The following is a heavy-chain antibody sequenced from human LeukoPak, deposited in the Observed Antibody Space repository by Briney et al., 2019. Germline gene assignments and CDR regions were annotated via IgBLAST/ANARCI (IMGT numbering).Heavy chain of an antibody. CDR2: INPNSGGT. CDR3: ARDGTGVYNLVQY. V-gene: IGHV1-2*02. D-gene: IGHD5-24*01. J-gene: IGHJ4*02. CDR1: GYTFTGYY. Sequence: ASVKVSFKASGYTFTGYYMHWVRQAPGQGLEWMGWINPNSGGTNYAQKFQGRVTMTRDTSISAVYMELSRLRSDDTAVYYCARDGTGVYNLVQYWGQGTLVTVSS.